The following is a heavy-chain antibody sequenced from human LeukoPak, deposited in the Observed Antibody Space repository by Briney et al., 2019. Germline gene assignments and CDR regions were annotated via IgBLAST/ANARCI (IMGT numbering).Heavy chain of an antibody. J-gene: IGHJ4*02. D-gene: IGHD6-6*01. CDR1: GFTFSSYS. CDR3: ARVSSISSSSVY. V-gene: IGHV3-21*01. CDR2: ISSSSSYI. Sequence: SPGGSLRLSCAASGFTFSSYSMNWVRQAPGKGLEWVSSISSSSSYIYYADSVKGRFTISRDNAKNSLYLQMNSLRAEDTAVYYCARVSSISSSSVYWSQGTLVTVSS.